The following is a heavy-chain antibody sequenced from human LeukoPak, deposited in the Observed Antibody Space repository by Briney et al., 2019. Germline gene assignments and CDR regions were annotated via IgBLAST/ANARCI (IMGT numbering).Heavy chain of an antibody. CDR2: INPNSGVT. CDR3: ARVLVATTGDFDY. D-gene: IGHD5-12*01. CDR1: GYXFTGYY. J-gene: IGHJ4*02. Sequence: ASVKVSCKASGYXFTGYYIHWVRQAPGQGLEWMGWINPNSGVTNYAQKFQGRVTMTRDTSISTAYMELSRLRSDDTAVYYCARVLVATTGDFDYWGQGTLVTVSS. V-gene: IGHV1-2*02.